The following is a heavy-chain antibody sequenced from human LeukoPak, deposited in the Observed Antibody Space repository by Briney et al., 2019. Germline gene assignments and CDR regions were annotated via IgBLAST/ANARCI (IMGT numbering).Heavy chain of an antibody. CDR2: IKQYGSEK. J-gene: IGHJ6*03. CDR3: AKKATGYYYYYYMGA. Sequence: GGCLRLSCAASGFTLTSYWLSSVRQAPGKGLEWVANIKQYGSEKYYVDSVKGRFTISRDNAKNSLYLQMNSLRAENTAVYYCAKKATGYYYYYYMGASGKGTTVTVSS. V-gene: IGHV3-7*01. CDR1: GFTLTSYW. D-gene: IGHD3-3*01.